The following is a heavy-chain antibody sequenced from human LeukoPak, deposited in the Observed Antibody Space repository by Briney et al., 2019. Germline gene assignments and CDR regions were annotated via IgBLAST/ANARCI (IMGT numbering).Heavy chain of an antibody. CDR1: GFTFSTYA. CDR2: LSGSGGST. Sequence: PGGSLRLSCAASGFTFSTYAMSWVRQTPGKGLEWVSALSGSGGSTYYADSVKGRFTISRDNSKNTLYLQMNSLRAEDTAVYYCAKARGTVVPPFDYWGQGTLATVSS. J-gene: IGHJ4*02. CDR3: AKARGTVVPPFDY. D-gene: IGHD3-22*01. V-gene: IGHV3-23*01.